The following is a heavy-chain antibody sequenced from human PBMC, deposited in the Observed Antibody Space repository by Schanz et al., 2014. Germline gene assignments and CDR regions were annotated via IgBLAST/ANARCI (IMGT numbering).Heavy chain of an antibody. CDR1: GYTFTSYG. Sequence: QVQLVQSGAEVKKPGASVKVSCKASGYTFTSYGISWVRQAPGQGLEWMGRIIPILGIANYAQKFQGRVTNTADKSTSTAYMDLSSLRPEDTAVYYCARSNYYDNSDYYNSFDYWGQGTLVTASS. CDR3: ARSNYYDNSDYYNSFDY. D-gene: IGHD3-22*01. J-gene: IGHJ4*02. V-gene: IGHV1-69*04. CDR2: IIPILGIA.